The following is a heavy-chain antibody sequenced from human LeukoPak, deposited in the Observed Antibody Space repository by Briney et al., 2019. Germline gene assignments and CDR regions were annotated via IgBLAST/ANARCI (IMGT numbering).Heavy chain of an antibody. J-gene: IGHJ6*02. CDR2: INTNSGNP. D-gene: IGHD2-2*01. Sequence: ASVKVSCTASGYTFTSYAMNWVRQAPGQGLEWMGWINTNSGNPTYAQGFTGRFVFSLDTSVSTAYLQISSLKAEETAVYYCARYRVGGYCSSTSCYGIYYYYYGMDVWGQGTTVTDSS. CDR3: ARYRVGGYCSSTSCYGIYYYYYGMDV. CDR1: GYTFTSYA. V-gene: IGHV7-4-1*02.